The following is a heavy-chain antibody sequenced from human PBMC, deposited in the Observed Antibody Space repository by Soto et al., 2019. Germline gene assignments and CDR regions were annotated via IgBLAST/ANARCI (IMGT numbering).Heavy chain of an antibody. Sequence: SVMRCHPCTVFGGSISSGGCSRYWIRQPPGKGLEWIGYIYHSGSTYYSPSLKSRVTISSDRSKNQFSLKLNSVTAADFAVYYRARERIGVIVYWGQGTLVTVP. CDR1: GGSISSGGCS. CDR3: ARERIGVIVY. CDR2: IYHSGST. V-gene: IGHV4-30-2*01. J-gene: IGHJ4*02. D-gene: IGHD3-10*01.